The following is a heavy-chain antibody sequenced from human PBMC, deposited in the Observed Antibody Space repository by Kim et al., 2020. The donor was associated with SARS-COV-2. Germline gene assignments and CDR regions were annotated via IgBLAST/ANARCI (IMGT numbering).Heavy chain of an antibody. CDR2: ISAYNGNT. CDR1: GYTFTSYG. Sequence: ASVKVSCKASGYTFTSYGISWVRQAPGQGLEWMGWISAYNGNTNYAQKLQGRVTMTTDTSTSTAYMELRSLRSDDTAVYYCARDHYDILTGYYPNFDYWGQGTLVTVSS. CDR3: ARDHYDILTGYYPNFDY. J-gene: IGHJ4*02. V-gene: IGHV1-18*01. D-gene: IGHD3-9*01.